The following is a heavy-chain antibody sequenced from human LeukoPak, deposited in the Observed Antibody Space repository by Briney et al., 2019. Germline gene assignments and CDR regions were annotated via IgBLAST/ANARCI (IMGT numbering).Heavy chain of an antibody. D-gene: IGHD1-26*01. CDR2: IDWDDDK. CDR1: GFSLSTSGMR. Sequence: SGPTQVNPTQALTLTCTFSGFSLSTSGMRVSWIRQPPGKALEWLARIDWDDDKFYSTSLATRLTTSKDTTKNRVVLTMTSMDPVDTATYYCARLNSGTYLDYWGQGTLVTVSS. CDR3: ARLNSGTYLDY. V-gene: IGHV2-70*04. J-gene: IGHJ4*02.